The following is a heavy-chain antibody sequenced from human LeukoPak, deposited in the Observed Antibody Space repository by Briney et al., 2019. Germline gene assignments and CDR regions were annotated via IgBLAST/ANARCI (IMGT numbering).Heavy chain of an antibody. CDR2: IYTSGST. D-gene: IGHD3-10*01. Sequence: PSETLSLTCTVSGGSISSYYWSWIRQPAGKGLEWIGRIYTSGSTNYNPSLKSRVTMSVDTSKNQFSLKLSSVTAANTAVYYCARASPYGSGTQTYYYYYYMDVWGKGTTVTISS. V-gene: IGHV4-4*07. CDR1: GGSISSYY. J-gene: IGHJ6*03. CDR3: ARASPYGSGTQTYYYYYYMDV.